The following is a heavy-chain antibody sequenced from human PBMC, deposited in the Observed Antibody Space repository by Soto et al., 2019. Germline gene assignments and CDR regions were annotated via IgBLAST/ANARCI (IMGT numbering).Heavy chain of an antibody. CDR1: GFTFSSYG. Sequence: QVQLVESWGGVVQPGRSLRLSCAASGFTFSSYGMHLVRQVPGKGLEWVAIIWYDGSDTSYADSVKGRFPVSRDNSKNTLYLQMHSLRAEDTAVYYCAGEVGGHAGLQGRFAYWSKGTLVSVSS. CDR2: IWYDGSDT. J-gene: IGHJ4*02. D-gene: IGHD3-10*01. V-gene: IGHV3-33*01. CDR3: AGEVGGHAGLQGRFAY.